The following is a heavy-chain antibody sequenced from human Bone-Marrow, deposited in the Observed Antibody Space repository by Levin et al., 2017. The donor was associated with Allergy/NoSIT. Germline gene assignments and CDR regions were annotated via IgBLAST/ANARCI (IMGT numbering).Heavy chain of an antibody. CDR2: IFPGDADT. CDR1: GYSFSSYY. Sequence: PGGSLRLSCKGSGYSFSSYYIAWVRQMPGKGLEWMGIIFPGDADTRYSPSFQGQVTISADKSINTAYLQWSSLKASDTAMYYCARRTTYSNLLTTYSSGRDWFDPWGQGTLVTVSS. V-gene: IGHV5-51*01. D-gene: IGHD3-9*01. J-gene: IGHJ5*02. CDR3: ARRTTYSNLLTTYSSGRDWFDP.